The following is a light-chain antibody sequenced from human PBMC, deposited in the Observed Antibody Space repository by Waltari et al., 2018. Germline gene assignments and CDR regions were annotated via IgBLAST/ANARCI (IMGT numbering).Light chain of an antibody. CDR2: NNN. Sequence: HSVLTQPPSASGTPGQRVTIPCSGSSSTIGGNTVNWYQQLPGTAPKLLIHNNNQRPAGVPDRLSGSKSATSASLAISGLQSEDEADYYCAAWDDSLNGWVFGGGTKLTVL. J-gene: IGLJ3*02. CDR3: AAWDDSLNGWV. V-gene: IGLV1-44*01. CDR1: SSTIGGNT.